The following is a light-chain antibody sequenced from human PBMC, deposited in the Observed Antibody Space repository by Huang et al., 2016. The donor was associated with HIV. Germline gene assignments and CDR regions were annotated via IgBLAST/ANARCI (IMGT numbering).Light chain of an antibody. CDR3: QQYGSSPTT. J-gene: IGKJ2*01. CDR1: QSVSSNY. V-gene: IGKV3-20*01. Sequence: EIVLTQSPGTLSLSPGDRATLSCRASQSVSSNYLAWYQQKPGQAPRLLIYGGSSRATGIPDRFSGSGSGTEFIFTISRVEPEDSSVFYCQQYGSSPTTFGQGTKLEI. CDR2: GGS.